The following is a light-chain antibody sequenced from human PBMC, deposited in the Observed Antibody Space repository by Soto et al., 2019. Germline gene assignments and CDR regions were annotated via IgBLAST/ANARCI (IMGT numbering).Light chain of an antibody. CDR3: SAYAGSNTLYV. CDR2: EVS. Sequence: QSALTQPPSASGSPGQSVTISCTGTSSDVGGYNYVSWYQQHPGKAPKLMIYEVSKRPSGVPDRFSGSKSGNTASLTVSGLQAEDEDDYSCSAYAGSNTLYVFGTGTKLTVL. V-gene: IGLV2-8*01. CDR1: SSDVGGYNY. J-gene: IGLJ1*01.